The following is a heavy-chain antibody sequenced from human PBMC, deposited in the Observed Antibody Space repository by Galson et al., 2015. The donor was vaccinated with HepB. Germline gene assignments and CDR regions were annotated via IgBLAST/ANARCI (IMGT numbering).Heavy chain of an antibody. V-gene: IGHV3-30*18. Sequence: SLRLSCAASGFTVSGNYMSWVRQAPGKGLEWVAVISNDGTEEHYGDSVKGRFTISRDNSKNTLYLQMNTLRPEDTAVYYCAKVGEWCSRTRCYEVNNGMDVWGQGTTVIVSS. CDR1: GFTVSGNY. D-gene: IGHD2-2*01. CDR2: ISNDGTEE. CDR3: AKVGEWCSRTRCYEVNNGMDV. J-gene: IGHJ6*02.